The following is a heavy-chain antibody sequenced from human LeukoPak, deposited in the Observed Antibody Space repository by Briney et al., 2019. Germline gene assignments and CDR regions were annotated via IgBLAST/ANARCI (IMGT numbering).Heavy chain of an antibody. J-gene: IGHJ5*02. V-gene: IGHV3-20*04. CDR3: ARGITFDWLPNNWFDP. Sequence: PGGSLRLSCAASGFTFDDYGMSWVRQAPGKGLERVSGINWNGGSTGYADSVKGRFTISRDNAKNSLYLQMNSLRAEDTALYYCARGITFDWLPNNWFDPWGQGTLVTVSS. CDR2: INWNGGST. CDR1: GFTFDDYG. D-gene: IGHD3-9*01.